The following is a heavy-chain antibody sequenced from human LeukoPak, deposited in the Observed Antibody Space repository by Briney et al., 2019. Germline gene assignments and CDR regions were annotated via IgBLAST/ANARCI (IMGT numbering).Heavy chain of an antibody. CDR3: ARRGAVDSAYFD. Sequence: GGSLRLSCAASGFTFSSYEMNWVRQAPGKGLEWMGIIYPEDSHTRYSPSFQGQVTISADKSISTAYLQWSSLKASDTAMYYCARRGAVDSAYFDWGQGTTVTVSS. CDR1: GFTFSSYE. CDR2: IYPEDSHT. J-gene: IGHJ6*02. D-gene: IGHD6-25*01. V-gene: IGHV5-51*01.